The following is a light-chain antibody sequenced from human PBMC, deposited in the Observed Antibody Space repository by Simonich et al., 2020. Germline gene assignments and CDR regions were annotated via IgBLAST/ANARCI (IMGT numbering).Light chain of an antibody. Sequence: EIVLTQSPATLSLSPGKRATLSCRASQSVSSNLAWYQQKPGQAPRLLIYDASNRATGIPARFSGSGSGTDFTLTISSLEPEDFAVYYCQQRSNWPRTFGGGTKVEIK. J-gene: IGKJ4*01. CDR3: QQRSNWPRT. V-gene: IGKV3-11*01. CDR2: DAS. CDR1: QSVSSN.